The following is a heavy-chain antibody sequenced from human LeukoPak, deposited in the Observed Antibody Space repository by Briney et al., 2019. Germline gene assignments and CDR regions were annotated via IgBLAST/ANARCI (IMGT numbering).Heavy chain of an antibody. D-gene: IGHD2-2*01. J-gene: IGHJ4*02. CDR2: IYSGGTT. CDR3: AKVMPLYQLQWGLYDY. Sequence: GGSLRLSCAASGFTVSSNYMSWVRQAPGKGLEWVSVIYSGGTTYYADSVKGRFTISRDNSKNTLYLQMNSLRAEDTAVYYCAKVMPLYQLQWGLYDYWGQGTLVTVSS. CDR1: GFTVSSNY. V-gene: IGHV3-53*01.